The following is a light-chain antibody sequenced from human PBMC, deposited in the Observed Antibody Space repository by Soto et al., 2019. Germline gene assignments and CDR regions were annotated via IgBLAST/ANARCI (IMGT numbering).Light chain of an antibody. CDR1: QGLTTK. V-gene: IGKV3-20*01. J-gene: IGKJ1*01. CDR3: LHHGSSLWT. CDR2: GAS. Sequence: IVLTQSPATLSVSPGEGATLSCRASQGLTTKLAWYQQKPGQAPRLLIYGASSRATGIPDRFSGSGSGTDFTLTISRLEPEDFAMYYCLHHGSSLWTFGQGTKVDNK.